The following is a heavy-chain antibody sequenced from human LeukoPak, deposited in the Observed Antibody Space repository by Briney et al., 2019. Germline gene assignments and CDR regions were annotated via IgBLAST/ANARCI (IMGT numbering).Heavy chain of an antibody. V-gene: IGHV3-21*06. Sequence: GGSLRLSCTVSGFPLRTYSMTWVRQAPGKGLEWVSSIVGASTIHNYYADSVQGRFTISRDDAKNSLYLQMDSLRAEDTAVYYCARGDFWSGYPQDWGQGTLVTVSS. CDR3: ARGDFWSGYPQD. CDR1: GFPLRTYS. D-gene: IGHD3-3*01. J-gene: IGHJ4*02. CDR2: IVGASTIHN.